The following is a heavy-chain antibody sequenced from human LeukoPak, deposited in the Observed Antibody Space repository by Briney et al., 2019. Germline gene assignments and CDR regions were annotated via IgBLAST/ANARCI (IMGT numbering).Heavy chain of an antibody. CDR2: INPNSGGT. V-gene: IGHV1-2*06. J-gene: IGHJ4*02. CDR1: GYTFTGYY. D-gene: IGHD6-19*01. CDR3: ARRAVAGTAFFDY. Sequence: ASVKVSCKASGYTFTGYYMHWVRQAPGQGLEWIGRINPNSGGTNYAQKFQGRVTMTRDTSISTAYMELSRLRSDDTAVYYCARRAVAGTAFFDYWGQGTLVTVSS.